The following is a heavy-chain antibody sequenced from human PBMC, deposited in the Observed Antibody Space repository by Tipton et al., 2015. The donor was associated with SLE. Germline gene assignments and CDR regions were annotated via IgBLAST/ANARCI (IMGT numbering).Heavy chain of an antibody. CDR3: ASLWGAATGLDG. CDR1: GLPFSDYW. Sequence: SLRLSCVASGLPFSDYWMHWVRQGPGKGLVWVASIRSDGRSTNYADSAKGRFTISRDNAKNTLYLQMNSLRAEDTAVYYCASLWGAATGLDGWGQGTLVTVSS. D-gene: IGHD6-13*01. J-gene: IGHJ4*02. CDR2: IRSDGRST. V-gene: IGHV3-74*01.